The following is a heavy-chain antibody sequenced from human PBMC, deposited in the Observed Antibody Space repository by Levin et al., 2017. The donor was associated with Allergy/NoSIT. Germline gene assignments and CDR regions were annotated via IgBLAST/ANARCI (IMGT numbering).Heavy chain of an antibody. CDR3: ARGSGGWYSGAFDI. J-gene: IGHJ3*02. CDR2: IYHSGST. CDR1: GGSISSSNW. V-gene: IGHV4-4*02. Sequence: SETLSLTCAVSGGSISSSNWWSWVRQPPGKGLEWIGEIYHSGSTNYNPSLKSRVTISVDKSKNQFSLKLSSVTAADTAVYYCARGSGGWYSGAFDIWGQGTMVTVSS. D-gene: IGHD6-19*01.